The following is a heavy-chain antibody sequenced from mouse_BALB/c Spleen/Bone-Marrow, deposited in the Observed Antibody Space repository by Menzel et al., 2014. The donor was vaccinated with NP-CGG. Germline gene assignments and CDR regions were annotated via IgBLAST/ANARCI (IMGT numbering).Heavy chain of an antibody. CDR1: GFTFTDYY. V-gene: IGHV7-3*02. CDR2: IRNKVNGYTT. Sequence: EGQLVESGGGLVQPGGSLGLSCATPGFTFTDYYMNWFRQPPGKALEGWGLIRNKVNGYTTDYSASVKGRFTISRNDSQSILYLQMNTLRSEDSATYYCARDKDGNYEGFAFWGQGTLVTVSA. D-gene: IGHD2-1*01. CDR3: ARDKDGNYEGFAF. J-gene: IGHJ3*01.